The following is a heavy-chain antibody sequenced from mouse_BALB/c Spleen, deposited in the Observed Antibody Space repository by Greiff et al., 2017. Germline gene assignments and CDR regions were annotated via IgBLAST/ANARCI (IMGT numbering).Heavy chain of an antibody. Sequence: DVHLVESGGDLVKPGGSLKLSCAASGFTFSSYGMSWVRQTPDKRLEWVATISSGGSYTYYPDSVKGRFTISRDNAKNTLYLQMSSLKSEDTAMYYCARHRGGNYWYFDVWGAGTTVTVSS. CDR2: ISSGGSYT. CDR3: ARHRGGNYWYFDV. J-gene: IGHJ1*01. D-gene: IGHD2-1*01. V-gene: IGHV5-6*01. CDR1: GFTFSSYG.